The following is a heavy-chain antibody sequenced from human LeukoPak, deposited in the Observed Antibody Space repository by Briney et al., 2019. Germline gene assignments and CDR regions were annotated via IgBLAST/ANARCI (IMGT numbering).Heavy chain of an antibody. CDR3: ARVAPTYYYGSGVFDP. V-gene: IGHV4-59*10. CDR1: GGSFSGYY. J-gene: IGHJ5*02. Sequence: PSETLSLTCAVYGGSFSGYYWSWIRQPAGKGLEWIGRIYTSGSTNYNPSLKSRVTMSVHTSKNQFSLKLSSVTAADTAVYYCARVAPTYYYGSGVFDPWGQGTLVTVSS. CDR2: IYTSGST. D-gene: IGHD3-10*01.